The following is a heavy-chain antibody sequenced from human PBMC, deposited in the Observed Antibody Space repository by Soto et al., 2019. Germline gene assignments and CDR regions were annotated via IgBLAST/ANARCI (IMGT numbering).Heavy chain of an antibody. V-gene: IGHV3-53*01. CDR1: GLTVSGKKY. D-gene: IGHD1-26*01. CDR2: LYDVDGS. CDR3: ATWHEREHAYDV. J-gene: IGHJ3*01. Sequence: DVQLVESGGGLIQPGGSLRLSCAAFGLTVSGKKYVAWVRQAPGRGLEWVSALYDVDGSFYADSVKGRFTTSSDSSKTTVYVQMNGLRPDDTAVYYCATWHEREHAYDVWGQGTTVTVSS.